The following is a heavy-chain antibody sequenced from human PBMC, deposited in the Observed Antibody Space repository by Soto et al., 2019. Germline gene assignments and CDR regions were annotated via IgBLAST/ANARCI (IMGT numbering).Heavy chain of an antibody. CDR2: VSSSSSYT. D-gene: IGHD6-13*01. CDR1: RFTFSYYY. CDR3: ARGSRIAAAGTYYYGMDV. Sequence: GGCVRVSSASSRFTFSYYYMSWIRQAAWKGREWVSYVSSSSSYTNYADSVKGRFTISRDNAKNSLYLQMNSLRAEDTAVYYCARGSRIAAAGTYYYGMDVWGQGTTVTVS. J-gene: IGHJ6*02. V-gene: IGHV3-11*06.